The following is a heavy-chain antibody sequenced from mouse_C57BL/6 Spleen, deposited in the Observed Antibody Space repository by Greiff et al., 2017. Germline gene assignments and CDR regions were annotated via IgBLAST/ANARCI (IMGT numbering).Heavy chain of an antibody. V-gene: IGHV2-6-1*01. CDR2: IWSDGST. CDR1: GFSLTSYG. J-gene: IGHJ4*01. CDR3: ARQGGNYVFYYAMDY. D-gene: IGHD2-1*01. Sequence: VQRVESGPGLVAPSQSLSITCTVSGFSLTSYGVHCVRQPPGKGLEWLVVIWSDGSTTYNSALKSRLSISKDNSKSQVFLKMNSLQTDDTAMYYCARQGGNYVFYYAMDYWGQGTSATVSS.